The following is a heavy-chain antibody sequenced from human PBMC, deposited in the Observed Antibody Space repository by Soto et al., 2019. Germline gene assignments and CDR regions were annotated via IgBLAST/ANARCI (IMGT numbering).Heavy chain of an antibody. CDR3: ARDRLSRYGYYYYGMDV. CDR2: IWYDGSNK. V-gene: IGHV3-33*01. J-gene: IGHJ6*02. Sequence: GGSLRLSCAASGFTFSSYGMHWVRQAPGKGLEWVAVIWYDGSNKYYADSVKGRFTISRDNSKNTLYLQMNSLRAEDTAAYYCARDRLSRYGYYYYGMDVWGQGTTVTVSS. CDR1: GFTFSSYG. D-gene: IGHD6-13*01.